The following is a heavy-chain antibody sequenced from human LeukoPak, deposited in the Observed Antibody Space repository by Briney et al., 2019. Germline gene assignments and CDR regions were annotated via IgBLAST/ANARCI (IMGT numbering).Heavy chain of an antibody. J-gene: IGHJ4*02. CDR3: AIHVGYDILTGYYLNNYFDY. CDR1: GGTFSSYA. V-gene: IGHV1-69*13. CDR2: IIPIFGTA. Sequence: SVKVSCKASGGTFSSYAISWVRQAPGQGLEWMGGIIPIFGTANYAQKFQGRVTITADESTSTAYMELSSLRSEDTAVYYCAIHVGYDILTGYYLNNYFDYWGQGTLVTVSS. D-gene: IGHD3-9*01.